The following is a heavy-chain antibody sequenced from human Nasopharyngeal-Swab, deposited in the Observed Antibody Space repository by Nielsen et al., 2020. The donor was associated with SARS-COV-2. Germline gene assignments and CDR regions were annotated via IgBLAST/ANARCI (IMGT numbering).Heavy chain of an antibody. D-gene: IGHD3-16*01. Sequence: GESLKISCAASGFTFSSYDMHWVRQATGKGLEWVSAIGTAADNSYSDSVKGRFTMARENAKNSVYLEMNNLGAGDTAVYYCARAGVACPGEHCYSYYYYGMDIWGQGTTVTVSS. CDR3: ARAGVACPGEHCYSYYYYGMDI. CDR1: GFTFSSYD. CDR2: IGTAADN. J-gene: IGHJ6*02. V-gene: IGHV3-13*01.